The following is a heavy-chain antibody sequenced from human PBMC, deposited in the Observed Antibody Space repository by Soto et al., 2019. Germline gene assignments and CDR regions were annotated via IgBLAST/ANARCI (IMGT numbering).Heavy chain of an antibody. Sequence: QVQLAQSGAEEKKPGASVKVSCKASGYTFTGYAMHWVRQAPGQRLEWMGWINAGNGNPKYSQKFQGRVTITRDTSASTAYMELSSLRSEDTAVYYCARAVAVPADFDYWGQGTLVTVSS. CDR1: GYTFTGYA. CDR3: ARAVAVPADFDY. D-gene: IGHD6-19*01. J-gene: IGHJ4*02. V-gene: IGHV1-3*05. CDR2: INAGNGNP.